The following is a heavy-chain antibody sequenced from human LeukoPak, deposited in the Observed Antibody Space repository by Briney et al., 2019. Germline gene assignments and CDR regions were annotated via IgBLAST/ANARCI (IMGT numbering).Heavy chain of an antibody. CDR1: GYTFTGYY. V-gene: IGHV1-2*02. CDR2: ITPNSGGT. CDR3: ARFNYYDRSGYYRGGDY. J-gene: IGHJ4*02. D-gene: IGHD3-22*01. Sequence: ASLKVSCKTSGYTFTGYYLHWVRQAPGQGLEWMGWITPNSGGTNYTQKFQGRVTMTRDTSISTAYMEESRLRYDDTAVYYCARFNYYDRSGYYRGGDYWGQGTLVTVSS.